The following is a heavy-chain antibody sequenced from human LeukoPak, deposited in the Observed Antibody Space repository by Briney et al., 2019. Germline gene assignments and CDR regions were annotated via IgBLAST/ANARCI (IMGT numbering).Heavy chain of an antibody. CDR2: LNWNGDST. D-gene: IGHD6-19*01. CDR3: ARVVGYSNGWYYFDY. V-gene: IGHV3-20*01. J-gene: IGHJ4*02. Sequence: GGSLRLSCAASGFTFDDFGMSWVRQVPGKGLEWVSGLNWNGDSTAYADSVKGRFTISGDNAKNSLFLQMSSLRVEDTALYHCARVVGYSNGWYYFDYWGQGTLVTVSS. CDR1: GFTFDDFG.